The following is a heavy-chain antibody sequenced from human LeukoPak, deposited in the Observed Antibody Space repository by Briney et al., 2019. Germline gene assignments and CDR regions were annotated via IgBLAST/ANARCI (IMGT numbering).Heavy chain of an antibody. CDR2: ISGSGGST. J-gene: IGHJ5*02. V-gene: IGHV3-23*01. CDR3: AKGRKAVAGTDWFDP. D-gene: IGHD6-19*01. CDR1: GFTFSSYA. Sequence: GGSLRLSCAASGFTFSSYAMRWVRQAPGKGLEWVSAISGSGGSTYYADSVKGRFTISRDNSKNTLYLQMNSLRAEDTAVYYCAKGRKAVAGTDWFDPWGQGTLVTVSS.